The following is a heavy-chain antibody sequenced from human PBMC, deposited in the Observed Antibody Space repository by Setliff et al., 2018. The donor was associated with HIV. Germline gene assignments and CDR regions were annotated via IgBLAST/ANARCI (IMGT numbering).Heavy chain of an antibody. CDR1: GYTLTKLS. J-gene: IGHJ4*02. CDR3: ARFSTSSGGTFDY. V-gene: IGHV1-18*01. D-gene: IGHD6-6*01. Sequence: ASVKVSCKVSGYTLTKLSMHWVRQAPGKGLEWMGWINTYNGNTNYAQKLQGRVTMTTDTSTSTAYMELRSLRSDDTAVYYCARFSTSSGGTFDYWGQGTLVTVSS. CDR2: INTYNGNT.